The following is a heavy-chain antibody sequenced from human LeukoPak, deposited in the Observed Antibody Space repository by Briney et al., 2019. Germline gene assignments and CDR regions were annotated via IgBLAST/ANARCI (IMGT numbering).Heavy chain of an antibody. D-gene: IGHD1-7*01. V-gene: IGHV4-30-4*07. CDR3: ARLGTRKFPSDY. J-gene: IGHJ4*02. Sequence: PSQTLSLTCTVSGGSISSGGYSWSWIRQPPGKGLEWIGYIYYSGSTYYNPSLKSRVTISVDTSKNQFSLKLTSVTAADTAVYYCARLGTRKFPSDYWGQGTLVTVSS. CDR2: IYYSGST. CDR1: GGSISSGGYS.